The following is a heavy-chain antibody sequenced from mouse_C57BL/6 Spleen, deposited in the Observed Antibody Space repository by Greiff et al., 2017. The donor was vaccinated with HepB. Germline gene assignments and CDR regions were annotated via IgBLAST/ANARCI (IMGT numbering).Heavy chain of an antibody. CDR1: GFNIKNTY. CDR2: IDPANGNT. Sequence: EVQLQQSVAELVRPGASVKLSCTASGFNIKNTYMHWVKQRPEQGLEWIGRIDPANGNTKYAPKFQGKATITADTSSNTAYLQLSSLTSEDTAIYYCARLSLSGYYEAPFDYWGQGTTLTVSS. CDR3: ARLSLSGYYEAPFDY. D-gene: IGHD2-3*01. J-gene: IGHJ2*01. V-gene: IGHV14-3*01.